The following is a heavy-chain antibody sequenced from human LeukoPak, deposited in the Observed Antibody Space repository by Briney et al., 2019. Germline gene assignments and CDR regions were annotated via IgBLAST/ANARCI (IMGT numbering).Heavy chain of an antibody. D-gene: IGHD1-1*01. Sequence: SGPTLVKPKQTLTLTCTLAGISLSTSGVGVSWIRHPPVKALEGLALIYWNDDKRYSPSLKSRLTITKDASKDQVVLTMTNMDPVDTATYYCAHSNYQLGWFDPWGQGTLVTVSS. CDR1: GISLSTSGVG. CDR3: AHSNYQLGWFDP. CDR2: IYWNDDK. J-gene: IGHJ5*02. V-gene: IGHV2-5*01.